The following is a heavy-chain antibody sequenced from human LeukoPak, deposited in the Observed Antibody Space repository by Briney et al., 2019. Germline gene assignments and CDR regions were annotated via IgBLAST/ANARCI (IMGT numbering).Heavy chain of an antibody. CDR1: GGTFSSYA. CDR3: ARGGMITYDVALGY. Sequence: ASVKVSCKASGGTFSSYAISWARQAPGQGLEWMGGIIPIFGTANYAQKFQGRVTITADKSTSTAYMELSSLRSEDTAVYYCARGGMITYDVALGYWGQGTLVTVSS. J-gene: IGHJ4*02. V-gene: IGHV1-69*06. D-gene: IGHD3-16*01. CDR2: IIPIFGTA.